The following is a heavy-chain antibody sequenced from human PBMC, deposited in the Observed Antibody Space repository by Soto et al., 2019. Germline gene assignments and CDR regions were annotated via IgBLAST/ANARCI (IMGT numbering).Heavy chain of an antibody. D-gene: IGHD6-19*01. V-gene: IGHV5-10-1*03. CDR2: IDPSDSYT. CDR1: GYSFTSYW. CDR3: AKNQWASTGCDY. Sequence: EVQLVQSGAEVKKPGESLRISCKGSGYSFTSYWISWVRQMPGKGLEWMGRIDPSDSYTNYSPSFQGHVTISADKSISTAYLQWSSLKASDTAIYYCAKNQWASTGCDYWGQGTLVTVSS. J-gene: IGHJ4*02.